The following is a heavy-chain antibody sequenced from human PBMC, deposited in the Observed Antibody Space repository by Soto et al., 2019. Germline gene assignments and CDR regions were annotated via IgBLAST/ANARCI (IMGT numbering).Heavy chain of an antibody. D-gene: IGHD6-19*01. CDR3: AHGSGWLFDY. V-gene: IGHV2-5*02. J-gene: IGHJ4*02. Sequence: QITLEESGPTLVKPTQTLTLTCTFSGFSLNERAVGVGWIRQPPGKALEWLAFTYWDDDNHYSPSLKNRLTITKDTSKNQVVLTMTNTDPADTATYYCAHGSGWLFDYWAREPRSPSPQ. CDR1: GFSLNERAVG. CDR2: TYWDDDN.